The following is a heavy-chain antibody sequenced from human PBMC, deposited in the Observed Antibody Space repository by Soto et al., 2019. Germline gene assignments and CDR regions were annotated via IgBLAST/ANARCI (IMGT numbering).Heavy chain of an antibody. J-gene: IGHJ4*02. Sequence: SETLSLTCDVSGYSIRSSSWWGWIRQPPGKGLEWIGCVDHSGSTYYSPSLKSRVIMSVDTSKNQFSLHLRSVTAVDTAMYYCARSPLELREFDYWGQGALVTVSS. V-gene: IGHV4-28*01. CDR3: ARSPLELREFDY. CDR1: GYSIRSSSW. CDR2: VDHSGST. D-gene: IGHD1-7*01.